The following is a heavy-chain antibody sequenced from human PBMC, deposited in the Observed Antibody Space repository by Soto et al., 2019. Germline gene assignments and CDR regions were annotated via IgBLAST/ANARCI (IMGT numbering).Heavy chain of an antibody. J-gene: IGHJ4*02. D-gene: IGHD6-6*01. V-gene: IGHV3-49*04. Sequence: GGSLRLSXTASGFTLGDYAVSWVRQAPGKGLEWVGFIRSKSFGGTADYAASVKGRFTISRDDSKSIAYLQMDGLKTEDTAIYYCTREHIAARKYDERWGQGTLVTVSS. CDR1: GFTLGDYA. CDR2: IRSKSFGGTA. CDR3: TREHIAARKYDER.